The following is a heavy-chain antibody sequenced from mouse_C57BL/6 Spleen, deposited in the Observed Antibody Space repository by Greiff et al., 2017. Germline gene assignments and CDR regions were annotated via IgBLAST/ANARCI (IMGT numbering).Heavy chain of an antibody. V-gene: IGHV1-69*01. CDR3: ARFGYDVWFAY. Sequence: VQLQQPGAELVMPGASVKLSCKASGYTFTSYWMHWVKQRPGQGLEWIGEIDPSDSYTNYNQKVKGKSTLTVDKSSSTAYMQLSSLTSEDSAVYYCARFGYDVWFAYWGQGTLVTVSA. D-gene: IGHD2-2*01. CDR1: GYTFTSYW. J-gene: IGHJ3*01. CDR2: IDPSDSYT.